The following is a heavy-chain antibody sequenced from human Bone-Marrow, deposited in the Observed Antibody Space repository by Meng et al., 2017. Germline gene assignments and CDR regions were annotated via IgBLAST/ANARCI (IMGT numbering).Heavy chain of an antibody. V-gene: IGHV3-30*11. CDR3: ARDREVGEFDY. Sequence: QVHLVEAGGGVVQPGRSLRLSCAASGFTFSSYAMHWVRQAPGKGLEWVAVISYDGSNKYYADSVKGRFTISRDNSKNTLYLQMNSLRAEDTAVYYCARDREVGEFDYWGQGTLVTVSS. CDR2: ISYDGSNK. J-gene: IGHJ4*02. D-gene: IGHD1-26*01. CDR1: GFTFSSYA.